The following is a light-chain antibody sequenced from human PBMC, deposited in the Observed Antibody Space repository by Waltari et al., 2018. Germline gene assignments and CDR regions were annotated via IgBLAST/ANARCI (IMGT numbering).Light chain of an antibody. CDR2: AAS. CDR3: QQLRT. J-gene: IGKJ1*01. CDR1: QGISSY. V-gene: IGKV1-9*01. Sequence: DIQLTQSPSFLSASVGARVTITCRASQGISSYLAWYQQKPGKAPKLLIYAASTLQSGVPSRFSGSGSGTEFTLTISSLQPEDFATYYCQQLRTFGQGTKVEIK.